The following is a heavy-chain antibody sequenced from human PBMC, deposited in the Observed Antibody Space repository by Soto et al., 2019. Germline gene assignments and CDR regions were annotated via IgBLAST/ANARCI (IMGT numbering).Heavy chain of an antibody. CDR3: ARSWGTVPYFDY. J-gene: IGHJ4*02. CDR2: IYYSGST. CDR1: GGSISSYY. V-gene: IGHV4-59*08. Sequence: SETLSLTCTASGGSISSYYWSWIRQPPGKGLEWIGYIYYSGSTNYNPSLKSRVTISVDTSKNQFSLKLSSVTAADTAVYYCARSWGTVPYFDYWGQGTLVTVSS. D-gene: IGHD4-17*01.